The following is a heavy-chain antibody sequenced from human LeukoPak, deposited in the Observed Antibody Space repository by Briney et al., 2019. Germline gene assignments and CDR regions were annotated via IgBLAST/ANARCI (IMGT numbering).Heavy chain of an antibody. Sequence: ASVKVSCKASGYTFTTYYMHWVRQAPGQGLEWMGMINPSGGGTIYAREFQGRVTMTGDMSTSTVYMELSSLRSEDTAVYYCARVLSTSRRHDAFDIWGQGTMVTVS. CDR3: ARVLSTSRRHDAFDI. CDR1: GYTFTTYY. V-gene: IGHV1-46*01. D-gene: IGHD6-6*01. J-gene: IGHJ3*02. CDR2: INPSGGGT.